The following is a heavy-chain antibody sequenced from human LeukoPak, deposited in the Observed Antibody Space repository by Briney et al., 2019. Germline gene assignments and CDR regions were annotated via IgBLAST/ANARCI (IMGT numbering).Heavy chain of an antibody. CDR2: ISSSSSYI. Sequence: GGSLRLSCAASGFTFSSYSMNWVRQAPGKGLEWVSSISSSSSYIYYADSVKGRFAISRDNAKNSLYLQMNSLRAEDTAVYYCARERLRVPDYWGQGTLVTVSS. J-gene: IGHJ4*02. D-gene: IGHD4-17*01. CDR3: ARERLRVPDY. CDR1: GFTFSSYS. V-gene: IGHV3-21*01.